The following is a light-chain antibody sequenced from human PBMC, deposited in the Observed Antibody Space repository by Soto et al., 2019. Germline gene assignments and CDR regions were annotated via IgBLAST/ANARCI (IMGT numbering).Light chain of an antibody. Sequence: EIVLTQSPATLSLSPGERATLSCRASQSVSSHLAWYQQKRGQAPRLLIYDASSRASGIPARFSGSGSGTDFTLTISSLEPEDFAVYYCQQYGSSGTFGQGTKVDIK. J-gene: IGKJ1*01. CDR1: QSVSSH. V-gene: IGKV3-11*01. CDR2: DAS. CDR3: QQYGSSGT.